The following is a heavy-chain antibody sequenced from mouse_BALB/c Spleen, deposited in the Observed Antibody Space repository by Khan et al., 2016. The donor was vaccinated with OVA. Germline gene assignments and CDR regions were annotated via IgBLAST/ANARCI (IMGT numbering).Heavy chain of an antibody. Sequence: EVELVESGGGLVQPGGSLRLSCATSGFTFTDYYMSWVRQPPGKALEWLGFIRNKANGYTTEYSASVKGRFTISRDNSQSILYLQMNTLRAEDSATYYCARDRKDGYYWYFAVWGAGTTVTVSS. J-gene: IGHJ1*01. V-gene: IGHV7-3*02. CDR2: IRNKANGYTT. D-gene: IGHD2-3*01. CDR1: GFTFTDYY. CDR3: ARDRKDGYYWYFAV.